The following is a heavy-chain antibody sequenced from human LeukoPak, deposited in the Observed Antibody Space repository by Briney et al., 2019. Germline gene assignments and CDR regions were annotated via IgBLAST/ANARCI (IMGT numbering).Heavy chain of an antibody. Sequence: GGSLRLSCAASGFTFSSYAMSWVRQAPGKGLDWVSAISGSGGSTYYADSVKGRFTISRDNSKNTLYLQMNSLRAEDTAVYYCAKVGWYYDSSGYVWGQGTLVTVSS. CDR1: GFTFSSYA. J-gene: IGHJ4*02. D-gene: IGHD3-22*01. V-gene: IGHV3-23*01. CDR2: ISGSGGST. CDR3: AKVGWYYDSSGYV.